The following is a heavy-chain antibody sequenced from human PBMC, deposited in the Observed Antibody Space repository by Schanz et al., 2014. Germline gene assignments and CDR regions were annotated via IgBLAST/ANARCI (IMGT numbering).Heavy chain of an antibody. CDR2: MNPNSGNP. CDR3: ARGGGPEDVLDI. CDR1: GYTFSNDD. J-gene: IGHJ3*02. Sequence: QVQLVQSGAELRKPGTSVKVSCKTSGYTFSNDDINWVRQAIGQGPEWMGWMNPNSGNPGFAQKFRGRVTMTRNTSMSTAYMELSSLASEDTAVYYCARGGGPEDVLDIWGQGTILTVSS. V-gene: IGHV1-8*01.